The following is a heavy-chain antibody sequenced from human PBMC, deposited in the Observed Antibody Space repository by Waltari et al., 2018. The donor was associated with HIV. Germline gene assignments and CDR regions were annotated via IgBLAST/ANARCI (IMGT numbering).Heavy chain of an antibody. V-gene: IGHV3-9*01. CDR1: GFTFDDYA. D-gene: IGHD1-1*01. CDR2: ISWNSGSI. Sequence: EVQLVESGGGLVQPGRSLRLSCAASGFTFDDYAMHWVRQAPGKGLEWVSGISWNSGSIGYADSVKGRFTISRDNAKNSLYLQMNSLRAEDTALYYCAKDKDNFYLACDIWGQGTMVTVSS. J-gene: IGHJ3*02. CDR3: AKDKDNFYLACDI.